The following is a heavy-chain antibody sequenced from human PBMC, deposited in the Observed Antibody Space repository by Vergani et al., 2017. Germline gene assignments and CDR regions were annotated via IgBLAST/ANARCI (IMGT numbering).Heavy chain of an antibody. V-gene: IGHV3-73*02. CDR2: IRSKANSYAT. Sequence: EVQLVESGGGLVQPGGSLKLSCAASGFTFSGSAMHWVRQASGKGLEWVGRIRSKANSYATAYAASVKGRFTISRDDSKNTAYLQMNSLKTEDTAVYYCTRTSIAAPYYYYMDVWGKGTTVTVSS. CDR1: GFTFSGSA. D-gene: IGHD6-6*01. J-gene: IGHJ6*03. CDR3: TRTSIAAPYYYYMDV.